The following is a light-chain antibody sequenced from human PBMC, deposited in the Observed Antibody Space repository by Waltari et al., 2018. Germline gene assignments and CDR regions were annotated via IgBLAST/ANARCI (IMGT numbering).Light chain of an antibody. CDR1: DYNIGNHF. Sequence: QSVLSQPPSASGTPGQRVTISCSGSDYNIGNHFVYWYHQLPGAAPKLLIYRNNPRPSGVPDRFSGSRSGPSASLAISGLRSDGEALYYCASWDGSLGGVVFGGGTKLTVL. V-gene: IGLV1-47*01. J-gene: IGLJ2*01. CDR3: ASWDGSLGGVV. CDR2: RNN.